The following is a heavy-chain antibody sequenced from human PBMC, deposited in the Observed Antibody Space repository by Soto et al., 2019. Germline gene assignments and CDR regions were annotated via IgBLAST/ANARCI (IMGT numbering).Heavy chain of an antibody. CDR2: IKQDGSEK. CDR3: ARADYYDSSGYYCGN. Sequence: EVQLVESGGGLVQPGGSLRLSCAASGFTFRSHWMSWVRQAPGKGLEWVANIKQDGSEKYYVDSVKGRVTISRDNAKNSLYLQMNSVRAEDTAVYYCARADYYDSSGYYCGNWGQGPLVTVSS. D-gene: IGHD3-22*01. J-gene: IGHJ4*02. V-gene: IGHV3-7*04. CDR1: GFTFRSHW.